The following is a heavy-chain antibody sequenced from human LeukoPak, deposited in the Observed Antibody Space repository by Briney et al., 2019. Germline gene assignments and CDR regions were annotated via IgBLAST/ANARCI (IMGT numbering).Heavy chain of an antibody. CDR2: INHSGST. D-gene: IGHD3-9*01. V-gene: IGHV4-34*01. Sequence: SETLSLTCAVYGGSFSGYYWSWIRQPPGKGLEWIGEINHSGSTNYNPSLKSRVTISVDTSKNQFSLKLSSVTAADTAVYYCAGGEGVFRLFAWLLSPNWFDPWGQGTLVT. CDR3: AGGEGVFRLFAWLLSPNWFDP. J-gene: IGHJ5*01. CDR1: GGSFSGYY.